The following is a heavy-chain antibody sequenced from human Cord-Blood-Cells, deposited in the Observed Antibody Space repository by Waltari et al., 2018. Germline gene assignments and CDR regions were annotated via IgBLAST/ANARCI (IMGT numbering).Heavy chain of an antibody. CDR3: ARDQGGSYYWFDP. V-gene: IGHV1-2*02. CDR2: INPNSGGT. J-gene: IGHJ5*02. D-gene: IGHD1-26*01. CDR1: GYTFIGYY. Sequence: QVQLVQSGAEVKKPGASVKVSCKASGYTFIGYYMHWVRQAPGQGLEWMGGINPNSGGTNYAQRVQGRVTMTRDTSISTAYRELSRLRSDDTAVYYCARDQGGSYYWFDPWGQGTLVTVSS.